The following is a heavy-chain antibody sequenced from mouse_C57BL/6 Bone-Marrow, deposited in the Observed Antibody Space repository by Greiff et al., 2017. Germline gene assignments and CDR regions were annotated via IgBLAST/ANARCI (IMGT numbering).Heavy chain of an antibody. V-gene: IGHV1-9*01. D-gene: IGHD1-1*01. J-gene: IGHJ4*01. CDR2: ILPGSGST. Sequence: VQGVESGAELMKPGASVKLSCKATGYTFTGYWIEWVKQRPGHGLEWIGEILPGSGSTNYNEKFKGKATFTADTSSNTAYMQLSSLTTEDSAIYYCARDPITTVVAPYYAMDYWGQGTSVTVSS. CDR1: GYTFTGYW. CDR3: ARDPITTVVAPYYAMDY.